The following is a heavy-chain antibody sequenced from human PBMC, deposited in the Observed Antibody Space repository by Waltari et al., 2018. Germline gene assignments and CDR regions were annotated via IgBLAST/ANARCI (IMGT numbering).Heavy chain of an antibody. CDR2: IYHSGST. D-gene: IGHD2-15*01. J-gene: IGHJ4*02. V-gene: IGHV4-38-2*01. CDR1: GYSISSGYY. CDR3: ARTGYCSGGSCYPVPFDY. Sequence: QVQLQESGPGLVKPSETLSLTCAVSGYSISSGYYWGWIRQPPGKGLEWIGSIYHSGSTYYNPALKSRVTISVDTSKNQFSLKLSSVTAADTAVYYCARTGYCSGGSCYPVPFDYWGQGTLVTVSS.